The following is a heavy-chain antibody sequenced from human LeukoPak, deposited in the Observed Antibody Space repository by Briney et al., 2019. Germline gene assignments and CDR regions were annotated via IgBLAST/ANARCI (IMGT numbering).Heavy chain of an antibody. D-gene: IGHD2-21*01. V-gene: IGHV4-59*01. CDR3: ARHRGLDP. CDR1: GGSINNYF. Sequence: SETLSLTCSVSGGSINNYFWTWIRQPPGKGLEWIGNIHYTGSTNYNPSLKSRLTISLDTSKNQFSLELNSVTAADTAVYYCARHRGLDPWGQGTLVTVSS. J-gene: IGHJ5*02. CDR2: IHYTGST.